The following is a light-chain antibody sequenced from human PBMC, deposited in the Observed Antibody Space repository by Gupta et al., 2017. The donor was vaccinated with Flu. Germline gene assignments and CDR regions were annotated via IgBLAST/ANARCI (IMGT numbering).Light chain of an antibody. Sequence: HSVLTQPPSMSATPGQTVTISCSGTFADIGSSYVYWYYQFPGTAPRLLIYKSNQRPPGVPDRFSASKSGNSASLAISGLRSEDEADYYCSNWGADGWVFGGGTRLAVL. CDR2: KSN. CDR1: FADIGSSY. J-gene: IGLJ3*02. CDR3: SNWGADGWV. V-gene: IGLV1-47*01.